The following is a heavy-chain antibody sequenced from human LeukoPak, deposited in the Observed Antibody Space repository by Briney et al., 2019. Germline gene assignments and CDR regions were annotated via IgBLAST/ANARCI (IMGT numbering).Heavy chain of an antibody. CDR2: INSDGSST. D-gene: IGHD3-16*01. V-gene: IGHV3-74*01. CDR3: ARARVRGGYYGMDV. J-gene: IGHJ6*02. CDR1: GFTFSSYW. Sequence: GGSLRLSCAASGFTFSSYWMHWVRQAPGKGLVWVSRINSDGSSTSYADSVKGRFTISRDNAKNTLYLQMNSLRAEDTAVYYCARARVRGGYYGMDVWGQGTTVTVSS.